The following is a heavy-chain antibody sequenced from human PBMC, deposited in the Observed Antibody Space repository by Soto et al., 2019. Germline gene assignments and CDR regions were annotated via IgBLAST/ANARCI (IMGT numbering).Heavy chain of an antibody. CDR1: GQSFSGHS. Sequence: QVQLQQWGAGLVKPSETLSLSCAVYGQSFSGHSWAWIRQPPGKGLEWIGEINESGSTYYNPSLKSRVTISTDTSKHQFSLKLSSVSATDTAAYFCARGSGIVALPGELEDVNYDYWGQGTLVNVSS. CDR3: ARGSGIVALPGELEDVNYDY. V-gene: IGHV4-34*01. CDR2: INESGST. J-gene: IGHJ4*02. D-gene: IGHD1-1*01.